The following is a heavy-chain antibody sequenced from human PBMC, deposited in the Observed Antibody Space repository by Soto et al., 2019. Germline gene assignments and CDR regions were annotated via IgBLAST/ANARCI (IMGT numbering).Heavy chain of an antibody. D-gene: IGHD2-15*01. CDR3: ARDQDCSGGSCYPHYYYYGMDV. CDR2: IPYDGSNK. V-gene: IGHV3-30-3*01. Sequence: GGSLRLSCAAPGFTFSSYAMHWVRQAPGKGLEWVAVIPYDGSNKYYADSVKGRFTISRDNSKNTLYLQMNSLRAEDTAVYYCARDQDCSGGSCYPHYYYYGMDVWGQGTTVTVSS. J-gene: IGHJ6*02. CDR1: GFTFSSYA.